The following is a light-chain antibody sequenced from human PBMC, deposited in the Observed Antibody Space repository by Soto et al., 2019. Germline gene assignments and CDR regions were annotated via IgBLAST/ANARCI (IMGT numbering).Light chain of an antibody. CDR3: QQSYSTPQIT. CDR1: QSISSY. V-gene: IGKV1-39*01. Sequence: DMQITQSPSSLSASVGDRVTITCRASQSISSYLNWYQQKPGKAPKLLIYAASSLQSGVPSRFSGSGSGTDFTLTISSLQPEDFATYYCQQSYSTPQITFGQGTRLETK. CDR2: AAS. J-gene: IGKJ5*01.